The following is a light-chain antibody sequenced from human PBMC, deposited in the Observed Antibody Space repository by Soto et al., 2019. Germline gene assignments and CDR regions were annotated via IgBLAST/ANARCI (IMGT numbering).Light chain of an antibody. Sequence: DIQMTQSPSTLSGSVGDRVTIALRASQHINNWLAWYQQKPGKAPKALIYTASNLESGVPSRFSGSGSQTEFTLTISSLQPDDFATYYCQQYNTYSWTFGQGTKVDIK. J-gene: IGKJ1*01. CDR1: QHINNW. CDR2: TAS. CDR3: QQYNTYSWT. V-gene: IGKV1-5*03.